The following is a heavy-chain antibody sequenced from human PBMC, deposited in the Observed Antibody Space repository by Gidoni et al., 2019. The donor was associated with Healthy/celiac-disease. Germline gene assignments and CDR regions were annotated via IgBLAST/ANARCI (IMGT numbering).Heavy chain of an antibody. CDR1: GFTFSSYA. V-gene: IGHV3-30-3*01. CDR3: ARGGGYYGSGSFDY. D-gene: IGHD3-10*01. CDR2: LSYDGSNK. Sequence: QVQLVESGGGVVQPGRSLRLSCAASGFTFSSYAMHWVRQAPGKGLAWVAVLSYDGSNKYYADPVKGRFTISRDNSKNTLYLQMNSLRAEDTAVYYCARGGGYYGSGSFDYWGQGTLVTVSS. J-gene: IGHJ4*02.